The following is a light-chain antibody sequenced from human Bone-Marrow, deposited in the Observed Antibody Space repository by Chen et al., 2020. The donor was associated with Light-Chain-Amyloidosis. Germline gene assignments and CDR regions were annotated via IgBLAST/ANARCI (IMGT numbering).Light chain of an antibody. J-gene: IGLJ1*01. CDR3: SSYTITNTLV. V-gene: IGLV2-14*01. CDR1: SSDVGGDNH. Sequence: QSALTQPASVSGSPGQSITISCPGTSSDVGGDNHVSWHQQHPDKAPKLMIYEVTNRPSWVPVRFSGSKSDNTASLTISGLQTEDEADYFCSSYTITNTLVFGSGTRVTVL. CDR2: EVT.